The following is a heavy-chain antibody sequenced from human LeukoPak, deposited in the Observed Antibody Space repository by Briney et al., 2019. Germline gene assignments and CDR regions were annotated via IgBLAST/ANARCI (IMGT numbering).Heavy chain of an antibody. Sequence: SETLSLTCTASGGSISSYYWSWLRQPPGKGLEWIGYIYYSGSTNYNPSLKSRVTISVDTSKNQFSLKLSSVTAADTAVYYCASYDFWSGSQYWGQGTLVTVSS. D-gene: IGHD3-3*01. CDR3: ASYDFWSGSQY. CDR2: IYYSGST. J-gene: IGHJ4*02. CDR1: GGSISSYY. V-gene: IGHV4-59*08.